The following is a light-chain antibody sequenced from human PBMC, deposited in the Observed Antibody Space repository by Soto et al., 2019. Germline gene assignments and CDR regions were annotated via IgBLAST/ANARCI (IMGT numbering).Light chain of an antibody. CDR2: GAS. J-gene: IGKJ1*01. CDR3: QQYYDWPPT. Sequence: EIALTQSPDTLSVSPGERVTLSCRASQTVGSNLAWYQQQRGQAPRLLVYGASTGAPGIPARFSGSGSGTEFTLTISSLQSEDFAVYYCQQYYDWPPTFGQGTKVEIK. CDR1: QTVGSN. V-gene: IGKV3-15*01.